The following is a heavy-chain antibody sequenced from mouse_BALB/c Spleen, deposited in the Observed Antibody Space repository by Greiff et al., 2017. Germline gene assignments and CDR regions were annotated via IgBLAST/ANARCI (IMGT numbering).Heavy chain of an antibody. CDR3: ARSRITRWYFDV. D-gene: IGHD1-1*01. Sequence: EVKLVESGGGLVQPGGSRKLSCAASGFTFSSFGMHWVRQAPEKGLEWVAYISSGSSTIYYADTVKGRFTISRDNPKNTLFLQMTSLRSEDTAMYYCARSRITRWYFDVWGAGTTVTVSS. V-gene: IGHV5-17*02. J-gene: IGHJ1*01. CDR1: GFTFSSFG. CDR2: ISSGSSTI.